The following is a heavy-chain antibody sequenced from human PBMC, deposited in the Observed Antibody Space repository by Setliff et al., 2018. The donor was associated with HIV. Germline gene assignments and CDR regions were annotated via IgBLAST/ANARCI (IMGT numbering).Heavy chain of an antibody. CDR3: AREDSSYHYFDY. V-gene: IGHV4-34*01. Sequence: SETLSLTCAVYGGSFSGYYWSWIRQPPGKGLEWIGEINHSGRINCNPSLKSRVTVSVDTSKNQFSLKLTSVTAADTAVYYCAREDSSYHYFDYWGQGMLVTVSS. CDR1: GGSFSGYY. D-gene: IGHD6-6*01. CDR2: INHSGRI. J-gene: IGHJ4*02.